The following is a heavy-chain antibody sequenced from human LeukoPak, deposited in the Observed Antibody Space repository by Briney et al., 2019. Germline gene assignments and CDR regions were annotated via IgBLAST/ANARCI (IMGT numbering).Heavy chain of an antibody. D-gene: IGHD3-10*01. V-gene: IGHV3-30-3*01. CDR3: ARESSLFHAFDI. J-gene: IGHJ3*02. CDR1: GFTFSSYW. CDR2: ISYDGSNK. Sequence: PGGSLRLSCAASGFTFSSYWMSWVRQAPGKGLEWVAVISYDGSNKYYADSVKGRFTISRDNSKNTLYLQMNSLRAEDTAVYYCARESSLFHAFDIWGQGTMVTVSS.